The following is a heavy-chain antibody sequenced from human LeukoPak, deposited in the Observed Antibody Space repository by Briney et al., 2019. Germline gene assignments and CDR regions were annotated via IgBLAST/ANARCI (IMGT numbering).Heavy chain of an antibody. CDR2: ISWNSGSI. D-gene: IGHD6-19*01. CDR1: GFTFDDYA. Sequence: GRSLRLSCAASGFTFDDYAMHWVRQAPGKGLEWVSGISWNSGSIGYADSVKGRFTISRDNAKNSLYLQMNSLRAEDTALYYCTKTVSSGLSRKAFDIWGQGTMVTVSS. CDR3: TKTVSSGLSRKAFDI. J-gene: IGHJ3*02. V-gene: IGHV3-9*01.